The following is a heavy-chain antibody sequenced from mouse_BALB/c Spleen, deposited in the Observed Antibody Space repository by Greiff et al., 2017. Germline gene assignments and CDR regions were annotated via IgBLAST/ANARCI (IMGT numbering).Heavy chain of an antibody. J-gene: IGHJ4*01. Sequence: VQLKESGPELVKPGASVKMSCKASGYTFTSYVMHWVKQKPGQGLEWIGYINPYNDGTKYNEKFKGKATLTSDKSSSTAYMELSSLTSEDSAVYYCARWDYGNYVYAMDYWGQGTSVTVSS. D-gene: IGHD2-1*01. CDR1: GYTFTSYV. CDR3: ARWDYGNYVYAMDY. CDR2: INPYNDGT. V-gene: IGHV1-14*01.